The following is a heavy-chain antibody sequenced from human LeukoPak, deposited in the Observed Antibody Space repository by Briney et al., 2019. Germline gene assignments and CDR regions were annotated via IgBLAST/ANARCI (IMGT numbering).Heavy chain of an antibody. V-gene: IGHV3-64D*06. J-gene: IGHJ4*02. D-gene: IGHD6-13*01. CDR2: VSSNGGTT. CDR3: VKGQLPQLVSNFAS. Sequence: PGGSLRLPCSASGFTFSSYAMHWVRQAPGKGLEYVSAVSSNGGTTYYADSVKGRFTISRDNSKNTLYLQMSSLRVEDTSIYYCVKGQLPQLVSNFASWGQGTLVTVSS. CDR1: GFTFSSYA.